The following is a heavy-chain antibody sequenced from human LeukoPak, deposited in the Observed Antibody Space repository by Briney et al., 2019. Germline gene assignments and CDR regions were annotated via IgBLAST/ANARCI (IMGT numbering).Heavy chain of an antibody. CDR2: IRYDGSNK. Sequence: PGGSLRLSCAASGFTFSSYGMHWVRQAPGKGLERVAFIRYDGSNKYYADSVKGRFTISRDNSKNTLYLQMNSLRAEDTAVYYCAKDLLAMIVVVIPYYFDYWGQGTLVTVSS. J-gene: IGHJ4*02. CDR3: AKDLLAMIVVVIPYYFDY. V-gene: IGHV3-30*02. D-gene: IGHD3-22*01. CDR1: GFTFSSYG.